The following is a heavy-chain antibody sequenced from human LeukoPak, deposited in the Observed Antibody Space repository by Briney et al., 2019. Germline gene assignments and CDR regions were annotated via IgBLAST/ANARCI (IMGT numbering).Heavy chain of an antibody. D-gene: IGHD5-18*01. CDR3: ARGQSYGWFDP. J-gene: IGHJ5*02. CDR1: GFTFSTYS. Sequence: GGSLRLSCAASGFTFSTYSMNWVRQAPGKGLEWVSSISGSSNYIYYADSVKGRFTISRDSAQNSLYLQMNSLRAGDTAVYYCARGQSYGWFDPWGQGTLVTVSS. CDR2: ISGSSNYI. V-gene: IGHV3-21*01.